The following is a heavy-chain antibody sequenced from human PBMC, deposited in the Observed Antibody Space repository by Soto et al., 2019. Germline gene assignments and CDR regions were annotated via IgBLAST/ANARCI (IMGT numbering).Heavy chain of an antibody. Sequence: GGSLRLSCAASGFTFSSFSMNWVRQAPGKGLEWVSSISSSSSYIYYADSVKGRFTISRDNAKNSLYLQMNSLRAEDTAVYYCSREDQVGATAGFDHWGRGTLVTVSS. D-gene: IGHD1-26*01. V-gene: IGHV3-21*01. CDR1: GFTFSSFS. CDR3: SREDQVGATAGFDH. CDR2: ISSSSSYI. J-gene: IGHJ4*02.